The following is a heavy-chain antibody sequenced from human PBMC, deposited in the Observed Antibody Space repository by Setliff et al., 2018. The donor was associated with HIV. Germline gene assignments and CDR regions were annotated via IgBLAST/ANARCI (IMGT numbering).Heavy chain of an antibody. Sequence: SETLSLTCTVSGGSINGHSWSWIRQPPGKVLEWIGYIDHSETTNYNPSLKSRLTISIDTYKTQFSLNMSSVTAADTAVYYCARTTVRDFGLVITNFDQWGRGTLVTVSS. V-gene: IGHV4-59*11. D-gene: IGHD3-3*01. CDR2: IDHSETT. J-gene: IGHJ4*02. CDR3: ARTTVRDFGLVITNFDQ. CDR1: GGSINGHS.